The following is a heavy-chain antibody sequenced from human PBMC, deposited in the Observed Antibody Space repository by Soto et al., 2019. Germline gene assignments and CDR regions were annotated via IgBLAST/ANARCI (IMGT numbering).Heavy chain of an antibody. CDR1: GGTFSNFV. V-gene: IGHV1-69*01. CDR2: NIPIFGTA. J-gene: IGHJ6*02. Sequence: SVKVTCKASGGTFSNFVISWVRQAPGQGLEWMGGNIPIFGTANYAQKFQGRVTIIADESTGTTYMELTSLRSEDTAVYYCARGYSTECSDGVCSFFYNHEMDVWGQGTTVTVSS. D-gene: IGHD2-8*01. CDR3: ARGYSTECSDGVCSFFYNHEMDV.